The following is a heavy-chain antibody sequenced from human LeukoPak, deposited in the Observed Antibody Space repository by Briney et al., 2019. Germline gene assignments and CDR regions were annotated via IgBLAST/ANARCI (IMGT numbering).Heavy chain of an antibody. CDR2: INAGNGNT. V-gene: IGHV1-3*01. CDR3: ARANFDSDYYGSGMGYGMDV. D-gene: IGHD3-10*01. Sequence: ASVKVSCKASGYTFTIYAMHWVRQATGQRLEWMGWINAGNGNTKYSQKFQGRVTITRYTSASTAYMELSSLRSEDTAVYYCARANFDSDYYGSGMGYGMDVWGQGTTVTVSS. J-gene: IGHJ6*02. CDR1: GYTFTIYA.